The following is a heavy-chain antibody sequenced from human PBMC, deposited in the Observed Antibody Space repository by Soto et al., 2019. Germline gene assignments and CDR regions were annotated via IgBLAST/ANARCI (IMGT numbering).Heavy chain of an antibody. Sequence: EVQVLESGGGLVQPGGSLRLSCAASGFTFSSYAMNWVRQAPGKGLEWVSGISGSGGTTYYADSLKGRFTISRDNSKNTVYLQMNSLRAEDTAVYYCAKGDRSGISNYYFDYWGQGTLVPVSS. D-gene: IGHD2-2*01. CDR3: AKGDRSGISNYYFDY. J-gene: IGHJ4*02. CDR1: GFTFSSYA. V-gene: IGHV3-23*01. CDR2: ISGSGGTT.